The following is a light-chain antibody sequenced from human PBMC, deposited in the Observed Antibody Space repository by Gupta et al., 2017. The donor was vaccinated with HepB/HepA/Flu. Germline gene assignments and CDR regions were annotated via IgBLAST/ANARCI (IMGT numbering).Light chain of an antibody. CDR2: GAS. J-gene: IGKJ4*01. V-gene: IGKV1-16*01. CDR1: QGINSY. CDR3: QQYKRDPIT. Sequence: DIQMTQSPSSVSASVGDRVTITCRASQGINSYLAWFQQKPGKAPKSLIYGASTLQSGVPSRFSGRGSGTXFTLTIXSLTPEDSATYSCQQYKRDPITFGXGTKVE.